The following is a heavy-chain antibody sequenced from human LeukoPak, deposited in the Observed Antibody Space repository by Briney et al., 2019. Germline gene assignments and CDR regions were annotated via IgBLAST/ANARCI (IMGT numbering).Heavy chain of an antibody. J-gene: IGHJ6*02. CDR1: GGTFSSYA. CDR3: ASPPDIVVVPAASVYYYYGMDV. D-gene: IGHD2-2*01. CDR2: IIPIFGTA. Sequence: SVKVSCKASGGTFSSYAISWVRQAPGQGLEWMGGIIPIFGTANYAQKFQGRVTITADESTSTAYMELSSLRSEDTAVYYCASPPDIVVVPAASVYYYYGMDVWGQGTTVTVSS. V-gene: IGHV1-69*13.